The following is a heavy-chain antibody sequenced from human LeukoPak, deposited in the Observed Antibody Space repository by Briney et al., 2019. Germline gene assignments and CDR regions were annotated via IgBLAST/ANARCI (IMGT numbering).Heavy chain of an antibody. CDR1: GFTFSSYG. J-gene: IGHJ4*02. CDR3: ASLYGDYYY. CDR2: IWYDGSNK. D-gene: IGHD4-17*01. V-gene: IGHV3-33*01. Sequence: GGSLRLSCAASGFTFSSYGMHWVRQAPGKGLEWVAVIWYDGSNKYYADSMKGRFTISRDNSKNTLCLQMNSLRAEDTAVYYCASLYGDYYYWGQGTLVTVSS.